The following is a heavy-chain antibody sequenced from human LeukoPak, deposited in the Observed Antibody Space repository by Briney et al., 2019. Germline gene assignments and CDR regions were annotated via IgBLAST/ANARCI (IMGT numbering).Heavy chain of an antibody. CDR1: GFTFSSYW. V-gene: IGHV3-74*01. J-gene: IGHJ6*04. D-gene: IGHD3-10*02. CDR2: INSDGSST. CDR3: AELGITMIGGV. Sequence: GGSLRLSCAASGFTFSSYWMHWVRHAPGKGLVWVSRINSDGSSTSYADSVKGRFTISRDNAKNTLYLQMNSLRAEDTAVYYCAELGITMIGGVWGKGTTVTISP.